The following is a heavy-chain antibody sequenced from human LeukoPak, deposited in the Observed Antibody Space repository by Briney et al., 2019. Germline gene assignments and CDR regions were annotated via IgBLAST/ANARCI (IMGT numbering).Heavy chain of an antibody. D-gene: IGHD6-13*01. CDR1: GFTFDDYA. CDR2: ISWNSGSI. V-gene: IGHV3-9*01. Sequence: PGGSLRLSCAASGFTFDDYAMHWVRQAPGKGLEWVSCISWNSGSIDYADSVKGRFTISRDNAKNSLYLQMNSLRAEDTALYYFSKSTAAIALWNWFDPWGQGTLVTVSS. J-gene: IGHJ5*02. CDR3: SKSTAAIALWNWFDP.